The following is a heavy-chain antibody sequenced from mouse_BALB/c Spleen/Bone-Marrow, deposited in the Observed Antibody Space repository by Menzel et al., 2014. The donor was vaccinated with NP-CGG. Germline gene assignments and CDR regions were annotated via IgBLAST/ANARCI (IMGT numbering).Heavy chain of an antibody. Sequence: EVQLVESGGGLVEPGGSLKLSCAASGFAFSSYDMSWVRRTPEKRLEWVATISSGGSYTYYPDSVKGRFTISRDNARNTLYLQMSSLRSEDTALYYCARPLTGAYFDYWGQGTTLTVSS. J-gene: IGHJ2*01. D-gene: IGHD4-1*01. CDR2: ISSGGSYT. CDR1: GFAFSSYD. CDR3: ARPLTGAYFDY. V-gene: IGHV5-9*02.